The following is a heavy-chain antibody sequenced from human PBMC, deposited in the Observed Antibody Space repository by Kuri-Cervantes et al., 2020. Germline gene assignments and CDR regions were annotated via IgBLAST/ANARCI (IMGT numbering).Heavy chain of an antibody. D-gene: IGHD3-16*01. V-gene: IGHV4-59*08. CDR2: IRHNGAT. Sequence: SETLSLTCTVSGGSISSYYWSWIRQPPGKGLDWIGSIRHNGATNYNPSLEGRVIMSLDTPNNQFSLSLNSVTAADTAVYYCVRLPFNAFDIWGQGKMVTVSS. CDR1: GGSISSYY. CDR3: VRLPFNAFDI. J-gene: IGHJ3*02.